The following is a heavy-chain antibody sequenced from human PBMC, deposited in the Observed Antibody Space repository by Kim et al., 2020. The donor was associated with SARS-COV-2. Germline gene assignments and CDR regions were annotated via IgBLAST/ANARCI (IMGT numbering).Heavy chain of an antibody. CDR3: ARAGVLSGYYTGPPKGWFSP. V-gene: IGHV4-59*01. D-gene: IGHD3-3*01. Sequence: SETLSLTCTVSGGSISSYYWSWIRQPPGKGLEWIGYIYYSGSTNYNPSLKSRVTISVDTSQNQFSLKLSSVTAADTAVYYCARAGVLSGYYTGPPKGWFSPCGQGTLVSVSS. CDR1: GGSISSYY. CDR2: IYYSGST. J-gene: IGHJ5*02.